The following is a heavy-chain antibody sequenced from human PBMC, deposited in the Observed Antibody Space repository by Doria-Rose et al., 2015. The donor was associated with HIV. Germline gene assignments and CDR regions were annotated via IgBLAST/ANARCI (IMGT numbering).Heavy chain of an antibody. CDR2: IIPMFGTA. CDR3: ARDLVSGSTD. CDR1: YV. Sequence: YVISWVRQAPGRGLEWMGGIIPMFGTADYARKFQGRVTITADESTSTGYMELSSLRSEDTAVYYCARDLVSGSTDWGQGTLVTVSS. V-gene: IGHV1-69*01. D-gene: IGHD1-26*01. J-gene: IGHJ4*02.